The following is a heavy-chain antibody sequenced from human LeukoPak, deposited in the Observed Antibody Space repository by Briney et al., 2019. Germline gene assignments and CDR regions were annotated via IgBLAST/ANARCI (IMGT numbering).Heavy chain of an antibody. CDR1: GFTFGSYW. J-gene: IGHJ4*02. CDR2: IKQDGSEK. Sequence: HPGGSLRLSCAASGFTFGSYWMSWVRQAPGKGLEWVANIKQDGSEKYYVDSVKGRFTISRDNAKNSLYLQMNSLRAEDTAVYYCARSLVRGIAAAGYWGQGTLVTVSS. CDR3: ARSLVRGIAAAGY. D-gene: IGHD6-13*01. V-gene: IGHV3-7*01.